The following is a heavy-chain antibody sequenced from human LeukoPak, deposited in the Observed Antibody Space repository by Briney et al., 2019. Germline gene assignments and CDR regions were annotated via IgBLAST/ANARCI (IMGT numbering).Heavy chain of an antibody. CDR2: INWNGGST. D-gene: IGHD6-6*01. CDR1: GFTFDDYG. V-gene: IGHV3-20*01. CDR3: ARAAGGRVAARPFDY. Sequence: GGSLRLSCAASGFTFDDYGMSWVRQAPGKGLEWVSGINWNGGSTGYADSVKGRFTISRDNAKNSLYLQMNSLRAEDTALYHCARAAGGRVAARPFDYWGQGTLVTVSS. J-gene: IGHJ4*02.